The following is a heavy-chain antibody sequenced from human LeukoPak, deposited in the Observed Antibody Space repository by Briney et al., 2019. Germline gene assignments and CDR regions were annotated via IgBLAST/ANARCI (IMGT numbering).Heavy chain of an antibody. CDR3: ARDSSSWSFFDY. D-gene: IGHD6-13*01. V-gene: IGHV3-21*01. CDR2: ISSSSSYI. J-gene: IGHJ4*02. CDR1: GFTFSSYW. Sequence: QPGGSLRLSCAASGFTFSSYWMSWVRQAPGKGLEWVSSISSSSSYIYYADSVKGRFTISRDNAKNSLYLQMNSLRAEDTAVYYCARDSSSWSFFDYWGQGTLVTVSS.